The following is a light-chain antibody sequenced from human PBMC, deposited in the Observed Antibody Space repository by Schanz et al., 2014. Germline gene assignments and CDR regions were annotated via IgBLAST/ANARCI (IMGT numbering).Light chain of an antibody. CDR2: GAS. V-gene: IGKV3D-15*01. CDR1: QSVSSN. Sequence: EIVMTQSPATLSVSPGERATLSCRASQSVSSNLAWYQQKPGQAPRLVIFGASSRATGIPDRFSGSGSGTDFTLTISSLQPEDFATYYCQQSYSTPRTFGGGTKVEIK. CDR3: QQSYSTPRT. J-gene: IGKJ4*01.